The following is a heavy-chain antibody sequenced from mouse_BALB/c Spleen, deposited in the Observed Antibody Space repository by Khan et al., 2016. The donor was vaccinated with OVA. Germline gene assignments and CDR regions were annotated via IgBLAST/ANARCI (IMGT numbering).Heavy chain of an antibody. D-gene: IGHD2-4*01. CDR3: ARRGYHYGRGALFAY. J-gene: IGHJ3*01. V-gene: IGHV2-2*02. CDR1: GFSLTNYS. Sequence: QVQLKQSGPGLVQPSQSLSITCTVSGFSLTNYSVHWVRQSPGKGLEWLGVIWSAGSTDYNAAFISRLTIRKDNSRSQVFFKMNSLQPNDTAIYYCARRGYHYGRGALFAYWGQGTLVTVSA. CDR2: IWSAGST.